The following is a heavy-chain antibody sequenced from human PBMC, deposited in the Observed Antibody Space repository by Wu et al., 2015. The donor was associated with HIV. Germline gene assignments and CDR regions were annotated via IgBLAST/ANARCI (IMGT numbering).Heavy chain of an antibody. D-gene: IGHD5-12*01. CDR1: GGTLNYYV. J-gene: IGHJ6*02. Sequence: QVQLVQSGAEVKKPGSSVKVSCTASGGTLNYYVTSWVRQAPGQGLEWVGGIIPMFGTISYGQKFQGRVTISTDDSTSTGYMELSSLRPEDTAVYYCAINTDSVATSLYSLGVWGQGTVVTVSS. CDR3: AINTDSVATSLYSLGV. V-gene: IGHV1-69*05. CDR2: IIPMFGTI.